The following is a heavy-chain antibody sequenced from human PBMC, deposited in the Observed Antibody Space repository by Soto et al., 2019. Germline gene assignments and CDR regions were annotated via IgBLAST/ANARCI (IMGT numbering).Heavy chain of an antibody. V-gene: IGHV3-33*01. Sequence: QVQLVESGGGVVQPGRSLRLSCAASGFTFSSYGMHWVRQAPGKGLEWVAVIWYDGSNKYYADSVKGRFTISRDNSKNTLYLKMNSLRAEDTAVYYCARGGYSYDRSGYYAHWFAPWGQGTLVTVSS. J-gene: IGHJ5*02. CDR3: ARGGYSYDRSGYYAHWFAP. CDR2: IWYDGSNK. CDR1: GFTFSSYG. D-gene: IGHD3-22*01.